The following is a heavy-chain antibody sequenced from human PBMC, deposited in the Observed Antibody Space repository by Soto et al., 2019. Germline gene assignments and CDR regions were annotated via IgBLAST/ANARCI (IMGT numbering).Heavy chain of an antibody. J-gene: IGHJ1*01. CDR2: ISYDGSNK. CDR3: ARVPYSSGWYDSVEYFQH. Sequence: QVQLVESGGGVVQPGRSLRLSCAASGFTFSSYAMHWVRQAPGKGLEWVAVISYDGSNKYYADSVKGRFTISRDNSKNTLYLHMNSLRAEDTAVYYCARVPYSSGWYDSVEYFQHWGQGTLVTVSS. CDR1: GFTFSSYA. D-gene: IGHD6-19*01. V-gene: IGHV3-30-3*01.